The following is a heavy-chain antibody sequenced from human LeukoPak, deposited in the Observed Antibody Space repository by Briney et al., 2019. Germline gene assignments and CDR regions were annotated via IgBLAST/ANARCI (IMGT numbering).Heavy chain of an antibody. D-gene: IGHD1-14*01. V-gene: IGHV4-39*07. CDR1: GGSISSNSDY. CDR3: ARGRPYNVGLPPWFDP. Sequence: SETLSLTCTVSGGSISSNSDYWGWIRQPPGKGLEWIGSIYYSGTTYYNPSLKSRVTISVDTSRNQFSPNLSSMTAADTAVYYCARGRPYNVGLPPWFDPWGQGTLVTVSS. CDR2: IYYSGTT. J-gene: IGHJ5*02.